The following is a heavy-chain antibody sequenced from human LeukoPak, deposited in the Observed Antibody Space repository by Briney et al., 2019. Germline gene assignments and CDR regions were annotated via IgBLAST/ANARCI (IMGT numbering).Heavy chain of an antibody. CDR3: AKDYSSGWSYYYYMDV. J-gene: IGHJ6*03. D-gene: IGHD6-19*01. CDR2: ISGSGDST. V-gene: IGHV3-23*01. CDR1: GFTFSNYA. Sequence: GGSLRLSCAASGFTFSNYAMSWVRQAPGKGLEWVSGISGSGDSTYYTDFVKGRFTISRDNSKNTLYLQMNSLRAEDTAVYYCAKDYSSGWSYYYYMDVWGKGTTVTVSS.